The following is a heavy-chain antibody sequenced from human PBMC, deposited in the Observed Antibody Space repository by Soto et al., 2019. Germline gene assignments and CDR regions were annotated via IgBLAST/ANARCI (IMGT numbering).Heavy chain of an antibody. CDR1: GFTFTNYG. J-gene: IGHJ4*02. V-gene: IGHV1-18*04. Sequence: ASVKVSCKTSGFTFTNYGFSWVRQAPGQRLEWMGCIRAYNGHTSYAQKFQGRVIMTTDTSTNTAYMELGNLRSDDTAVYYCARTSSNSNFEGWGPGILVTVS. CDR2: IRAYNGHT. CDR3: ARTSSNSNFEG. D-gene: IGHD3-9*01.